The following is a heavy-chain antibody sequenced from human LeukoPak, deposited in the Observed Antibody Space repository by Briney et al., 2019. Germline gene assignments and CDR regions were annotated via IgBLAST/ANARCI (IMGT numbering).Heavy chain of an antibody. CDR1: GYNFNRYT. CDR2: VSTSNGDT. J-gene: IGHJ4*02. Sequence: ASVTVSCKTSGYNFNRYTITWVRQAPGQGLEWMGWVSTSNGDTNYAENFQGRLTMTTETVTKTAYMELRRLRSGDTAIYFCARVSDTSMVTPGFDSWGQGTLVTVSS. CDR3: ARVSDTSMVTPGFDS. V-gene: IGHV1-18*01. D-gene: IGHD5-18*01.